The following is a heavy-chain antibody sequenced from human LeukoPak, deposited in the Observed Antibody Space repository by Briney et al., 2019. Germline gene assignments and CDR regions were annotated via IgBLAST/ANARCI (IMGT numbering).Heavy chain of an antibody. CDR1: GFTFSSYW. Sequence: GGSLRLSCAASGFTFSSYWMHWVRQAPGKGLVWVSRINSDRSSTSYADSVKGRFTISRDNAKNTLYLQMNSLRAEDTAVYYCARDAVRFLEWLPFPYYYYYMDVWGKGNTVTVSS. CDR3: ARDAVRFLEWLPFPYYYYYMDV. CDR2: INSDRSST. D-gene: IGHD3-3*01. V-gene: IGHV3-74*01. J-gene: IGHJ6*03.